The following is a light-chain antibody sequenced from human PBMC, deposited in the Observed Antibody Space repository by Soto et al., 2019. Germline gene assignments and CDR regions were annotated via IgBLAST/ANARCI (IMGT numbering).Light chain of an antibody. J-gene: IGLJ3*02. V-gene: IGLV1-40*01. CDR1: SSNIGAGYY. CDR2: GNN. CDR3: QSYDDSLSASV. Sequence: QAVVTQPPSVSGAPGQRITISCTGNSSNIGAGYYVHWYQQLPGTAPKLLIFGNNNRPSGVPDRFSGSKSGTSASLAITGLQAEDEAHYYCQSYDDSLSASVFGGGTKLTVL.